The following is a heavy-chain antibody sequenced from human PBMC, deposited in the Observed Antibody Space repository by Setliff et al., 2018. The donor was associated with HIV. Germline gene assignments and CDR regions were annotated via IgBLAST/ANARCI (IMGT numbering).Heavy chain of an antibody. Sequence: GGSLRLSCAASGFTFSSYSMNWVRQAPGKGLEWVSYISSSSSTIYYADSVKGRFTISRDNAENSLSLQMNSLTVDDTAIYYCASDLNWASADYWGQGILVTVSS. J-gene: IGHJ4*02. CDR2: ISSSSSTI. V-gene: IGHV3-48*04. D-gene: IGHD7-27*01. CDR3: ASDLNWASADY. CDR1: GFTFSSYS.